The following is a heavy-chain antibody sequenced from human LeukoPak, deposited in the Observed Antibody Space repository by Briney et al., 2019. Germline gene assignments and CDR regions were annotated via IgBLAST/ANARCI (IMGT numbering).Heavy chain of an antibody. V-gene: IGHV4-4*07. CDR3: ARDDCSSTSCYRGFDY. CDR2: IYTSGST. D-gene: IGHD2-2*01. Sequence: PSETLSLTCTVSGGSISSYFWSWIRQPAGRGVEGVGRIYTSGSTNYNPSLKSRVTMSVDTSKNQFSLKLSSVTAADTAVYYCARDDCSSTSCYRGFDYWGQGTLVTVSS. J-gene: IGHJ4*02. CDR1: GGSISSYF.